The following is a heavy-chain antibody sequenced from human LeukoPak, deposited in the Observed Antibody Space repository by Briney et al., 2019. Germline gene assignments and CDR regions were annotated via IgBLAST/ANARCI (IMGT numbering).Heavy chain of an antibody. CDR2: ISSSGTYT. CDR1: GFTFXTYS. V-gene: IGHV3-21*01. D-gene: IGHD2/OR15-2a*01. CDR3: ARDSN. J-gene: IGHJ4*02. Sequence: LRLXCXASGFTFXTYSMNWVRQAPGKGLEWVSSISSSGTYTYYADSVKGRFTISRDNAKNSLYLQMNSLRAEDTAVYYCARDSNWGQGTLVTVSS.